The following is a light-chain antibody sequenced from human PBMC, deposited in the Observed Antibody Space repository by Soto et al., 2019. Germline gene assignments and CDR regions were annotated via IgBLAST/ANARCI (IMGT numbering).Light chain of an antibody. CDR3: QKYNGAPWT. CDR1: QGITNY. CDR2: AAS. Sequence: DIQMTQSPSSLSASVGDRVSITCRAGQGITNYLAWYQQKAGKAPKLLIYAASTLQSGVPSRFSGSGSGTDFSLTISSLQPEDVATYYCQKYNGAPWTFGQGTKVEIK. J-gene: IGKJ1*01. V-gene: IGKV1-27*01.